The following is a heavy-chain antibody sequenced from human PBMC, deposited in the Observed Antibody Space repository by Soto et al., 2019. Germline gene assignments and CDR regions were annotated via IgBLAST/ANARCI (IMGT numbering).Heavy chain of an antibody. J-gene: IGHJ2*01. CDR1: GFTFSSYD. CDR2: IGTAGDP. D-gene: IGHD3-22*01. Sequence: EVQLVESGGGLVQPGGSLRLSCAASGFTFSSYDMHWVRQATGKGLEWVSAIGTAGDPYYPGSVKGRFTISRENAKNSLYLQMNSLRDGDTAVYYCARGGSSGYYSSYWYFDLWGRGTLVTVSS. V-gene: IGHV3-13*05. CDR3: ARGGSSGYYSSYWYFDL.